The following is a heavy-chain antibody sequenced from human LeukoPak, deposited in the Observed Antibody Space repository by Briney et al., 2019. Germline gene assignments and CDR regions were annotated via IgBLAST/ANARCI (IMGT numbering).Heavy chain of an antibody. Sequence: ASVKVSCKASGYTFTSYGISWVRQAPGQGLEWMGWISACNGNTNYAQKFQGRVTMTTDTSTSTAYMELRSLRSDDTAVYYCARVPSGRRTYYYDSSGYQFDYWGQGTLVTVSS. J-gene: IGHJ4*02. V-gene: IGHV1-18*01. D-gene: IGHD3-22*01. CDR1: GYTFTSYG. CDR2: ISACNGNT. CDR3: ARVPSGRRTYYYDSSGYQFDY.